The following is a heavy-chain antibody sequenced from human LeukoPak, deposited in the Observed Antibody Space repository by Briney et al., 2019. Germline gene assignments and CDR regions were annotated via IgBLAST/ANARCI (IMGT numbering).Heavy chain of an antibody. CDR2: NYYSGTT. D-gene: IGHD2/OR15-2a*01. Sequence: PSETLSLTCTVSGGSISSNYWSWIRQPPGKGLEWIGYNYYSGTTSYNPSLKSRVTISLDTSKNQFSLKVSSVTAADTAVYYCARVGWPVLLIDSWGQGTLVTVSS. V-gene: IGHV4-59*01. J-gene: IGHJ5*01. CDR3: ARVGWPVLLIDS. CDR1: GGSISSNY.